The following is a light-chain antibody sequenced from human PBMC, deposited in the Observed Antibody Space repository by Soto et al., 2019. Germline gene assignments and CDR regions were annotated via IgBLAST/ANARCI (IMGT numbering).Light chain of an antibody. V-gene: IGKV1-13*02. CDR3: QQFYTYPIT. CDR2: DAS. J-gene: IGKJ5*01. Sequence: AIQLTQSPSSLSASVGDRVIITCRASQVINSALAWYQQKPGKAPDLLIFDASTLESGVPSRFSGRRSGTDFSLTVSSLQPEDFATYYCQQFYTYPITFGQGTRLEIK. CDR1: QVINSA.